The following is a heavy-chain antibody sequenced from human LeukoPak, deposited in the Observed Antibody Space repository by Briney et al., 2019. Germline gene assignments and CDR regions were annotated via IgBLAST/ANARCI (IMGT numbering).Heavy chain of an antibody. CDR1: GGSISSTSYY. J-gene: IGHJ4*02. V-gene: IGHV4-39*01. Sequence: SETLSLTCTVSGGSISSTSYYWGWIRQPPGKGLEWIGSIYYSGSTYYNPSLKSRVTISVDTSKNQFSLKLSSVTAADTAVYYCARRGFDYWGQGTLVTVSS. CDR2: IYYSGST. CDR3: ARRGFDY.